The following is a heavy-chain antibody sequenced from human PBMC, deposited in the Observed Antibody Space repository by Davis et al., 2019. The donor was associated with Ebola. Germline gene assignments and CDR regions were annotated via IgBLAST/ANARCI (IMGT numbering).Heavy chain of an antibody. Sequence: SETLSLTCTVSGGSISSSSYYWGWIRQPPGKGLEWIGSIYYSGSTNYNPSLKSRVTISVDTSKNQFSLKLSSVTAADTAVYYCARITPGGYVENWFDPWGQGTVVTVSS. CDR3: ARITPGGYVENWFDP. D-gene: IGHD5-12*01. CDR1: GGSISSSSYY. J-gene: IGHJ5*02. CDR2: IYYSGST. V-gene: IGHV4-39*07.